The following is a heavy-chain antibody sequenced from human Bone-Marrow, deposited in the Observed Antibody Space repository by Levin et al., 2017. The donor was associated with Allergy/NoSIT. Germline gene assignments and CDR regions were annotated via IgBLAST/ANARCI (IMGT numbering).Heavy chain of an antibody. V-gene: IGHV1-2*02. CDR3: ARRAPIFDWLFIDY. CDR1: GYTFTGYY. Sequence: EASVKVSCKASGYTFTGYYMHWVRQAPGQGLEWMGWINPNSGGTNYAQKFQGRVTMTRDTSISTAYMELSRLRSDDTAVYYCARRAPIFDWLFIDYWGQGTLVTVSS. D-gene: IGHD3-9*01. J-gene: IGHJ4*02. CDR2: INPNSGGT.